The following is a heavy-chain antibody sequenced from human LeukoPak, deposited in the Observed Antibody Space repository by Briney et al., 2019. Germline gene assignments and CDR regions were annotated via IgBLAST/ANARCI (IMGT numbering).Heavy chain of an antibody. V-gene: IGHV3-20*04. CDR1: GFTFDDYG. D-gene: IGHD3-9*01. CDR3: ARVANYDILTGYDY. Sequence: GGYLRLSCAASGFTFDDYGMSWVRQAPGKGLGWVPGINWNGGSTGYPDSVKGRFTISRDNAKNSLYLQMNSLRAEDTALYYCARVANYDILTGYDYWGQGTLVTVSS. CDR2: INWNGGST. J-gene: IGHJ4*02.